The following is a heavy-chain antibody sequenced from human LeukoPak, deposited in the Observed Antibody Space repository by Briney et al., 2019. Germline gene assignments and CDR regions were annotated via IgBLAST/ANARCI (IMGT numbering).Heavy chain of an antibody. CDR1: GGSISSGGYY. Sequence: PSETLSLTCTVSGGSISSGGYYWSWIRQHPGKGLEGIGYIYYSGSTYYNPSLKSRVTISVDTSKNQFSLKLSSVTAADTAVYYCARDATPIRGYSSRYFDYWGQGTLVTVSS. CDR2: IYYSGST. CDR3: ARDATPIRGYSSRYFDY. V-gene: IGHV4-31*03. D-gene: IGHD5-18*01. J-gene: IGHJ4*02.